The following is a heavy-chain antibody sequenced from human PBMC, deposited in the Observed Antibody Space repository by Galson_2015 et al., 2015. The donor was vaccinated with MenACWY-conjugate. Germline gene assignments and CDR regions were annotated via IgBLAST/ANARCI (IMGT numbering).Heavy chain of an antibody. Sequence: SLRLSCAASGFTFSTYWMHWVRHAPGKGLVWVSRVNSDGRSTSYADSVKGRFSISRDNAKNTLYLQMNSLRAEDTAVYYCTRVKWQQLTADSWGQGTLVTVSS. D-gene: IGHD6-13*01. V-gene: IGHV3-74*01. CDR1: GFTFSTYW. CDR2: VNSDGRST. CDR3: TRVKWQQLTADS. J-gene: IGHJ4*02.